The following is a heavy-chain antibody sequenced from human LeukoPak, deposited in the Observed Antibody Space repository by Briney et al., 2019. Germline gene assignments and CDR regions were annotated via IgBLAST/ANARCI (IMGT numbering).Heavy chain of an antibody. CDR1: GGTFSSYA. V-gene: IGHV1-69*13. CDR2: IIPIFGTA. CDR3: ARVSYSSLLPWFGEPLDY. D-gene: IGHD3-10*01. J-gene: IGHJ4*02. Sequence: SVKVSCKASGGTFSSYAISWVRQAPGQGLEWMGGIIPIFGTANYAQKFQGRVTITADESTSTAYMELSSLRSEDTAVYYCARVSYSSLLPWFGEPLDYWGQGTLVTVSS.